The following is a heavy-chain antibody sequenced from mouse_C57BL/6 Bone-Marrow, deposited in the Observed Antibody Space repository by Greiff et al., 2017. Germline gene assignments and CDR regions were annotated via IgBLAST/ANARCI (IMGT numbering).Heavy chain of an antibody. Sequence: VQGVESGAELVKPGASVKLSCKASGYIFTEYTIHWVKQRSGQGLEWIGWFYPGSGSIKYNERFKDKATLTADKSSNTVYMERSRLTSEDSAVYFCARHERYYDYEGYFDYWGQGTTLTVSS. D-gene: IGHD2-4*01. CDR2: FYPGSGSI. V-gene: IGHV1-62-2*01. CDR1: GYIFTEYT. J-gene: IGHJ2*01. CDR3: ARHERYYDYEGYFDY.